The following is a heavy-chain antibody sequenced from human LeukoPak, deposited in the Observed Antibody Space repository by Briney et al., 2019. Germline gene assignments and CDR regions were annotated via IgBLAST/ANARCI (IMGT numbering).Heavy chain of an antibody. Sequence: SETLSLTCTVSGGSISSYYWSWIRQPPGKGLEWIGYIYTSGSTNYNPSLKSRVTISVDTSKNQFSLKLSSVTAADTAVYYCASRTCPSLCWFDPWGKGTLVTVSS. CDR2: IYTSGST. J-gene: IGHJ5*01. CDR1: GGSISSYY. D-gene: IGHD1-14*01. V-gene: IGHV4-4*09. CDR3: ASRTCPSLCWFDP.